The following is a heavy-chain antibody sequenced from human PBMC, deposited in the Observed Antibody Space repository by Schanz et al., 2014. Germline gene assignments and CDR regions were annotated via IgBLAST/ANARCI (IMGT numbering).Heavy chain of an antibody. CDR2: ISPYNGNT. Sequence: QVQLVQSGAEVKKPGSSVKVSCKASGGTFSTYTISWVRQAPGQGLEWMGWISPYNGNTNYAQKLQGRVTMTAGPSTSTAYMDLRSLRSDDTAVYYCARAFGGYDPAGALDYWGQGTLVTVSS. CDR1: GGTFSTYT. D-gene: IGHD5-12*01. J-gene: IGHJ4*02. CDR3: ARAFGGYDPAGALDY. V-gene: IGHV1-18*01.